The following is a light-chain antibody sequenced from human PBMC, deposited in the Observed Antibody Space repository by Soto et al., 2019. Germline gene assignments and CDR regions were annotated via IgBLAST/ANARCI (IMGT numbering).Light chain of an antibody. Sequence: DIELTHSPASLSSSPWERVTLSFRASQGVSSYVAWYQQRPGQAPKLLIYAASNRATGIPARFSGSGSGTDFTLTISSLEPEDFAVYYCQQRSNWFRTFGQGTKVDTK. J-gene: IGKJ1*01. V-gene: IGKV3-11*01. CDR3: QQRSNWFRT. CDR2: AAS. CDR1: QGVSSY.